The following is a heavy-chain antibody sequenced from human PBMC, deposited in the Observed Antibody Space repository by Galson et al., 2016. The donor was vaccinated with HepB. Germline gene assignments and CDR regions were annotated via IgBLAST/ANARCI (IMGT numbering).Heavy chain of an antibody. CDR2: ISGSGGDI. CDR1: GFTFSSYA. V-gene: IGHV3-23*01. Sequence: SLRLSCAASGFTFSSYAMSWVRQAPGKGLEWVSGISGSGGDINYADSVKGRFTISRDNSKSMLHLQMNSLRAEDTAVYYCAKDSRLRFLEWLSSYYFDSWGQGTLVTVSS. D-gene: IGHD3-3*01. CDR3: AKDSRLRFLEWLSSYYFDS. J-gene: IGHJ4*02.